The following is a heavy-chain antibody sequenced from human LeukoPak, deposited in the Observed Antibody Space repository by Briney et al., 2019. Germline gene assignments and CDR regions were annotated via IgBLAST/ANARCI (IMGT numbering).Heavy chain of an antibody. J-gene: IGHJ4*02. CDR1: GFTFSDYW. D-gene: IGHD3-10*01. CDR3: ARSMVRGAPDY. V-gene: IGHV3-7*01. CDR2: IKTDGSEK. Sequence: GGSLRLSCAASGFTFSDYWMTWVRQAPGKGLEWLANIKTDGSEKYYVDSVKGRFTISRDNAKNSLYLQMNSPRAEDTAVYYCARSMVRGAPDYWGQGTLVTVSS.